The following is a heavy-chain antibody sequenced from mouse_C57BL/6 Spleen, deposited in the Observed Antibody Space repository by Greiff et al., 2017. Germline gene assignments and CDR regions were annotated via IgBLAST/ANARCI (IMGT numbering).Heavy chain of an antibody. CDR2: INPSTGGT. CDR1: GYSFTGYY. V-gene: IGHV1-42*01. D-gene: IGHD1-1*01. J-gene: IGHJ2*01. CDR3: ARTTVPPLFDY. Sequence: EVQVVESGPELVKPGASVKISCKASGYSFTGYYMNWVKQSPEKSLEWIGEINPSTGGTTYNQKFKAKATLTVDKSSSTAYMQLKSLTSEDSAVYYCARTTVPPLFDYWGQGTTLTVSS.